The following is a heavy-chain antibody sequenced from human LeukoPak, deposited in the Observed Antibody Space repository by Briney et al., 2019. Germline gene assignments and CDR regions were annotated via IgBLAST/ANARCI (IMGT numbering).Heavy chain of an antibody. CDR1: GGSISSGDYY. CDR2: IYYSGST. J-gene: IGHJ3*02. D-gene: IGHD2/OR15-2a*01. CDR3: ARRIHADAFDI. V-gene: IGHV4-39*01. Sequence: SETLSLTCTVSGGSISSGDYYWSWIRQPPGKGLEWIGSIYYSGSTYYNPSLKSRVTISVDTSKNQFSLKLSSVTAADTAVYYCARRIHADAFDIWGQGTMVTVSS.